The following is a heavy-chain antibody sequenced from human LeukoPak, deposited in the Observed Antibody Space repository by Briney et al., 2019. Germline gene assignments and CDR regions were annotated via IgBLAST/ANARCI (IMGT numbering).Heavy chain of an antibody. Sequence: SQTLSLTCTVSGGSISSGNYYWSWIRQPAGKGLEWIGRIYSSGSTNYNPSLKSRVTISVDTSKNHFSLKLSSVTAADTAVYYCARVNVVATQRAFDIWGQGTMVTVSS. CDR3: ARVNVVATQRAFDI. CDR2: IYSSGST. CDR1: GGSISSGNYY. V-gene: IGHV4-61*02. J-gene: IGHJ3*02. D-gene: IGHD2-21*02.